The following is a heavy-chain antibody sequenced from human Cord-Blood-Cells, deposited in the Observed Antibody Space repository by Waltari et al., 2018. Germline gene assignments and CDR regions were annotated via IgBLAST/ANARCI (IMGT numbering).Heavy chain of an antibody. D-gene: IGHD2-2*01. Sequence: EVQLVESGGGLVQPGGSLRLACAASGFTFSSYEMNWFRPAPGKGLEWVSYISSSGSTIYYADSVKGRFTISRDNAKNSLYLQMNSLRAEDTAVYYCARFKASHCLDYWGQGTLVTVSS. CDR3: ARFKASHCLDY. CDR2: ISSSGSTI. J-gene: IGHJ4*02. CDR1: GFTFSSYE. V-gene: IGHV3-48*03.